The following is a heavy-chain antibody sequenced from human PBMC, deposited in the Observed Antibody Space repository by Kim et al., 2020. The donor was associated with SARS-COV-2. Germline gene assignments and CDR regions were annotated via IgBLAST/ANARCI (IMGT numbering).Heavy chain of an antibody. CDR3: AKDRGSSYWYFDL. D-gene: IGHD6-6*01. V-gene: IGHV3-33*06. J-gene: IGHJ2*01. Sequence: YAASGKARLTISRDNSKSTLYLQMNSLSAEDTAVYYCAKDRGSSYWYFDLWGRGTLVTVSS.